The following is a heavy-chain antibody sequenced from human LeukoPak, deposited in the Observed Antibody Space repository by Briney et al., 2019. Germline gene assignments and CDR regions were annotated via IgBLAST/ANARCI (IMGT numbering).Heavy chain of an antibody. J-gene: IGHJ6*02. CDR2: INHSGST. CDR3: ARLGAVAGTYYYYGMDV. Sequence: GSLRLSCAASGFTFSSYAMSWVRQPPGKGLEWIGEINHSGSTNYNPSLKSRVTISVDTSKNQFSLKLSSVTAADTAVYYCARLGAVAGTYYYYGMDVWGQGTTVTVSS. CDR1: GFTFSSYA. V-gene: IGHV4-34*01. D-gene: IGHD6-19*01.